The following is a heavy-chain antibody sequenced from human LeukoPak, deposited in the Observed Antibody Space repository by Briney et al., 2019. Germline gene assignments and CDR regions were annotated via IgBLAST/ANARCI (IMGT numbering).Heavy chain of an antibody. CDR3: AKFSDIYYYYYGMDV. CDR2: VSGSGGST. CDR1: GLTFSSYA. V-gene: IGHV3-23*01. J-gene: IGHJ6*02. D-gene: IGHD2/OR15-2a*01. Sequence: GGSLRLSCEASGLTFSSYAMSWVRQAPGKGLEWVSAVSGSGGSTYYADSVKGRFTISRDNSKNTLYLQMNSLRAEDTAVYYCAKFSDIYYYYYGMDVWGQGTTVTVSS.